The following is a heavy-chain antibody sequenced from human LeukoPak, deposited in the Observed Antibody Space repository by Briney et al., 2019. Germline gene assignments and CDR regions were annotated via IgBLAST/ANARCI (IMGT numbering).Heavy chain of an antibody. J-gene: IGHJ4*02. CDR1: GGSISGYY. CDR2: IYTTGST. CDR3: ARDPDNPRYGSGSYYRYFDY. V-gene: IGHV4-4*07. D-gene: IGHD3-10*01. Sequence: PSETLSLTCTVSGGSISGYYWSWIRQPAGKGLEWIGRIYTTGSTNYNPSLKSRVTMSVDTSKNQFSLKLRSVTAADTAVYYCARDPDNPRYGSGSYYRYFDYWGQGILVTVSS.